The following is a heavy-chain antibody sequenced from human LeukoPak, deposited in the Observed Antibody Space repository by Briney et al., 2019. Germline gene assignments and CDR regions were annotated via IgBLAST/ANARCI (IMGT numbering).Heavy chain of an antibody. Sequence: GGSLRLSCAASGFTFSSHAMSWVRQAPGKGLKWVSAISGSGGSTYYADSVKGRFTISRDNSKNTLYLQMNSLRAEDTAVYYCAKDRGYSSSVDAFDIWGQGTMVTVSS. J-gene: IGHJ3*02. D-gene: IGHD6-6*01. CDR2: ISGSGGST. CDR1: GFTFSSHA. V-gene: IGHV3-23*01. CDR3: AKDRGYSSSVDAFDI.